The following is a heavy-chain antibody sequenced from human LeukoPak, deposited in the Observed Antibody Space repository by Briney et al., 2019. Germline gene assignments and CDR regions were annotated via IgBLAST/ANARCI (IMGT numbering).Heavy chain of an antibody. Sequence: PSETLSLTCGVYGGSFSGYYWSWIRQPPGKGLEWIGEINHSGSTNYNPSLKSRVTISVDTSKNQFSLKLRSVTAADTAVYYCARGPNYRAGRADYWGQGTLVTVSS. CDR1: GGSFSGYY. D-gene: IGHD1-1*01. CDR3: ARGPNYRAGRADY. V-gene: IGHV4-34*01. J-gene: IGHJ4*02. CDR2: INHSGST.